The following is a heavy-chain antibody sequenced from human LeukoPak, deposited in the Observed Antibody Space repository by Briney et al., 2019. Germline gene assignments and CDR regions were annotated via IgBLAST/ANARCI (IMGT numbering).Heavy chain of an antibody. D-gene: IGHD2-2*02. V-gene: IGHV3-23*01. CDR3: ARDFSRYCSSTSCYRGVDY. J-gene: IGHJ4*02. CDR2: ISGSGGST. CDR1: GFTFSSYA. Sequence: GGSLRLSCAASGFTFSSYAMSWVRQAPGKGLEWVSAISGSGGSTYYADSVKGRFTISRDNSKNTLYLQMNSLRAEDTAVYYCARDFSRYCSSTSCYRGVDYWGQGTLVTVSS.